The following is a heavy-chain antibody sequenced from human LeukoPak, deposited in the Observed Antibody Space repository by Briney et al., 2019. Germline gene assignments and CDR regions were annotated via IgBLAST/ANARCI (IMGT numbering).Heavy chain of an antibody. CDR1: GFTVSSNY. D-gene: IGHD3-16*01. Sequence: PGGCLRLSCAASGFTVSSNYMTWVRQAPGKGLEWVSGISDSGRSTYYADSVKGRFTISRDNSKNTLYLQMNSLRAEDTAVYYCAKGFVGGGMDVWGQGTTVTVSS. CDR2: ISDSGRST. J-gene: IGHJ6*02. CDR3: AKGFVGGGMDV. V-gene: IGHV3-23*01.